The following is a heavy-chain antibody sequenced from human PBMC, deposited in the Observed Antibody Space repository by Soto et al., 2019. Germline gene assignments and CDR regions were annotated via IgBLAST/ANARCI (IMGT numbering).Heavy chain of an antibody. Sequence: GGSLRLSCATSGFTFSSYWMHWVRQAPGKGLVWVSRIQNDGSSTLYADSVKGRFTVSRDNAKNTLYLQMNSLRAEDTAVYYCARDGGGYTSSWFFDHWGQGTPVTVSS. J-gene: IGHJ4*02. V-gene: IGHV3-74*01. CDR1: GFTFSSYW. CDR3: ARDGGGYTSSWFFDH. CDR2: IQNDGSST. D-gene: IGHD6-13*01.